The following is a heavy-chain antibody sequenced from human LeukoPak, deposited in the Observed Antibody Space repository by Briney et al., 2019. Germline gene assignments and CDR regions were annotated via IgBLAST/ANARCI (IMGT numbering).Heavy chain of an antibody. Sequence: GGSLRLSCAASGFTFSSYSMNWVRQAPGKGLEWVSSISGDSNYIYYADSVEGRFTISRDNAKNSLYLQMNSLRAEDTAVYYCANHLACGSTSCPPFDYWGQGTLVTVSS. CDR3: ANHLACGSTSCPPFDY. J-gene: IGHJ4*02. CDR2: ISGDSNYI. CDR1: GFTFSSYS. V-gene: IGHV3-21*01. D-gene: IGHD2-2*01.